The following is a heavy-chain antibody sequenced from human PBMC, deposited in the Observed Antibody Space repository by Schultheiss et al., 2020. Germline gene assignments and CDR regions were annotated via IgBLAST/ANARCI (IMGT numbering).Heavy chain of an antibody. D-gene: IGHD3-3*01. V-gene: IGHV4-34*01. CDR2: FYDSGST. J-gene: IGHJ4*02. CDR1: GGSFSGYY. Sequence: SETLSLTCAVYGGSFSGYYWSWIRQPPGKGLEWIGYFYDSGSTNYNPSLKSRVTISVDTSKNQFSLKLSSVTAADTAVYYCASNPLGTIFGVVIVYYFDYWGQGTLVTVSS. CDR3: ASNPLGTIFGVVIVYYFDY.